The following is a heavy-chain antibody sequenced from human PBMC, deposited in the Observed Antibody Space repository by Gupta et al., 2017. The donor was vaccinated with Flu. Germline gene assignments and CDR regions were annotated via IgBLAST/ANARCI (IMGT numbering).Heavy chain of an antibody. V-gene: IGHV3-23*01. J-gene: IGHJ4*02. Sequence: EVQLLESGGGLVQPGGSLRLSCAASGFTFSSYAMSWVRQAPGKGLEWVSAISGSGGSTYYADSVKGRFTISRDNSKNTLYLQMNSLRAEDTAVYYCANQMSDIVVVPAARGYYFDYWGQGTLVTVSS. CDR3: ANQMSDIVVVPAARGYYFDY. CDR2: ISGSGGST. D-gene: IGHD2-2*01. CDR1: GFTFSSYA.